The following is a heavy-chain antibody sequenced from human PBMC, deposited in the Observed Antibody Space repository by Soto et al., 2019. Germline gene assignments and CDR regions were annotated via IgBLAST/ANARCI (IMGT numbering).Heavy chain of an antibody. CDR2: ISAYNGNT. Sequence: ASVKVSCKASGYTFTSYGISWVRQAPGQGLEWMGWISAYNGNTNYAQKLQGRVTMTTDTSTSTAYMELRSLRSDDTAVYYCARDYGGNRSTPPYAFDIWGQGTMVTVSS. J-gene: IGHJ3*02. D-gene: IGHD4-17*01. CDR3: ARDYGGNRSTPPYAFDI. V-gene: IGHV1-18*01. CDR1: GYTFTSYG.